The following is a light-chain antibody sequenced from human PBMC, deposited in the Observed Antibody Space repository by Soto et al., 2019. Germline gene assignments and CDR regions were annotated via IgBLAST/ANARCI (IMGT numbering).Light chain of an antibody. CDR1: SSDVGNYNY. CDR2: NVN. J-gene: IGLJ1*01. CDR3: SSFTSSTTYV. Sequence: QSALTQSASVSGSPGQSITISCTGTSSDVGNYNYVSWYQQHPGEVPKLIIFNVNNRPSGVFNRFSGSKSGNTASLTISGLQAEDEADYYCSSFTSSTTYVFGTGTKVTVL. V-gene: IGLV2-14*01.